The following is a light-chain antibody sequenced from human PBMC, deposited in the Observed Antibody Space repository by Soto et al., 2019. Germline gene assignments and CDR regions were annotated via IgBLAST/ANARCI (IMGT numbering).Light chain of an antibody. CDR2: DDN. CDR1: NIGSRS. J-gene: IGLJ1*01. CDR3: QLWDTNSDHYV. V-gene: IGLV3-21*02. Sequence: SYVLTQPPSVSVAPGQTATITCGGNNIGSRSVHWYQQKPGQAPMLVIYDDNDRPSGIPDRFSGSNSGNTATLTISRVEAGDEGDFYCQLWDTNSDHYVFGPGTKVTVL.